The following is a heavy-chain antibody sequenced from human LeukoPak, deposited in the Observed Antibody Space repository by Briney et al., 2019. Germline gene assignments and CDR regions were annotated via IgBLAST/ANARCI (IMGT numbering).Heavy chain of an antibody. CDR1: GFTFSSYS. Sequence: GGSLRLSCAASGFTFSSYSMHWVRHAPGKGQVWVSLIKSDGISTGYADSVKGRFSISRDNSKKTLYLQMNSLRAEDTAVYYCRAVAGPDDYWGQGTLVTVSS. CDR2: IKSDGIST. CDR3: RAVAGPDDY. V-gene: IGHV3-74*01. D-gene: IGHD6-19*01. J-gene: IGHJ4*02.